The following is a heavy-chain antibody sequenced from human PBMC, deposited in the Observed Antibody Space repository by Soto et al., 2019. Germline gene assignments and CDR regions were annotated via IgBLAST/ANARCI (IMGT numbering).Heavy chain of an antibody. CDR2: IYTSGST. D-gene: IGHD2-15*01. J-gene: IGHJ4*02. CDR3: ARVGYCSGGSCLDY. CDR1: GGSFSSYY. V-gene: IGHV4-59*10. Sequence: SETLSLTCAVYGGSFSSYYWSWIRQPAGKGLEWIGRIYTSGSTNYNPSLKSRVTMSVDTSKNQFSLKLSSVTAADTAVYYCARVGYCSGGSCLDYWGQGTLVTVSS.